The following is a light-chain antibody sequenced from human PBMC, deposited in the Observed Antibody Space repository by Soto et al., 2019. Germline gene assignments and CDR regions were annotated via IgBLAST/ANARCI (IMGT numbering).Light chain of an antibody. CDR2: DAT. Sequence: DTQMTQSPSSVSASIGDRVTITCQASQDIRNYLNWYQQKPGRAPKLLIYDATNLETGAPSRFSGSGSGTEFSFTISSLQVDDIATDYCQQYDSRRRSAFGGGTKVEIK. J-gene: IGKJ4*01. V-gene: IGKV1-33*01. CDR3: QQYDSRRRSA. CDR1: QDIRNY.